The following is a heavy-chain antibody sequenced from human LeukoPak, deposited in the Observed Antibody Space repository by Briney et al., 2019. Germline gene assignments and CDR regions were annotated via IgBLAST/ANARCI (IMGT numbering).Heavy chain of an antibody. J-gene: IGHJ6*02. CDR2: IRGSGGST. D-gene: IGHD3-10*01. CDR1: GFTSSSYA. CDR3: AKSGGLSGSGRLGMDV. Sequence: GGSLRLSCAASGFTSSSYAMSWVRRAPGKGVECVSGIRGSGGSTYYADPVKGRFTISRDNSINTLYLQMSSLRAEDAAVYYCAKSGGLSGSGRLGMDVWGQGTTVTVSS. V-gene: IGHV3-23*01.